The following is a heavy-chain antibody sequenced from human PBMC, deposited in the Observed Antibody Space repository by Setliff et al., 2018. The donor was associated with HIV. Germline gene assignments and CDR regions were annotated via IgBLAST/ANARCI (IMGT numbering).Heavy chain of an antibody. V-gene: IGHV1-2*02. Sequence: ASVKVSCKASGYTFTGYYMHWVRQAPGQGLEWVGWITPKRGGTNFAQQFQGRVTMTRDKSISTAYMELNSRRSDDTAVYYCARDAAHSSSSAYFDYWGQGTVVT. CDR3: ARDAAHSSSSAYFDY. CDR1: GYTFTGYY. CDR2: ITPKRGGT. D-gene: IGHD6-6*01. J-gene: IGHJ4*02.